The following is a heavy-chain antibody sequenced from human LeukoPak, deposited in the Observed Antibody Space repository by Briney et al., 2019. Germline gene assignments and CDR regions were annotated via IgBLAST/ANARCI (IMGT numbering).Heavy chain of an antibody. Sequence: SETLSLTCAVYGGSFSGYYWSWIRQPPGKGLEWIGEINHSGSTNYNPSLKSRVTISVDTSKSQFSLKLSSVTAADTAVYYCAREPRYSSGWYGLPIYYFDYWGQGTLVTVSS. CDR2: INHSGST. D-gene: IGHD6-19*01. V-gene: IGHV4-34*01. J-gene: IGHJ4*02. CDR1: GGSFSGYY. CDR3: AREPRYSSGWYGLPIYYFDY.